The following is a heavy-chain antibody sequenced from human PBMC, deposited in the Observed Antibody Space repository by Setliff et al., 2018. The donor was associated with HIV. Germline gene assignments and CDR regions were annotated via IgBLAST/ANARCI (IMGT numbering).Heavy chain of an antibody. CDR2: IYYTGST. D-gene: IGHD5-18*01. CDR1: GGSISSGSYY. J-gene: IGHJ4*02. V-gene: IGHV4-61*01. Sequence: PSETLSLTCTVSGGSISSGSYYWTWIRQPPGKGLEWIGNIYYTGSTNYNPSLKSRITISIDTSKSQFSLKLTSVAAADTAVYYCARDSGGYNYGFAVGSFDYWGQGALVTVSS. CDR3: ARDSGGYNYGFAVGSFDY.